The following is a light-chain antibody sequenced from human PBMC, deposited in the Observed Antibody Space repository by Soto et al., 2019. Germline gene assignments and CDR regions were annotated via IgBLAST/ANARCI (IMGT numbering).Light chain of an antibody. V-gene: IGKV3-11*01. CDR1: QSVSSY. CDR3: QQRSNWPPWT. Sequence: EIVLTQSPATLSFSPGERATLSCRASQSVSSYLAWYPQQPGQAPRLLIYDASNRATGIPARFSGSGSGADFTLTISSLEPEDFAVYYCQQRSNWPPWTFGQGTRLEI. CDR2: DAS. J-gene: IGKJ5*01.